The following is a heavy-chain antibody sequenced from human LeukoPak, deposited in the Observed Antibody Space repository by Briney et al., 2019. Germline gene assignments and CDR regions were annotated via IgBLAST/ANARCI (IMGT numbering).Heavy chain of an antibody. V-gene: IGHV4-31*03. CDR2: IYYSGST. J-gene: IGHJ4*02. Sequence: SETLSLTCTVSGGSISSGGYSWSWIRQHPGKGLEWIGYIYYSGSTYYNPSLKSRVTISVDTSKNQFSLKLSSVTAADTAVYYCARDPRQLGIGTDWGQGTLVTVSS. CDR3: ARDPRQLGIGTD. CDR1: GGSISSGGYS. D-gene: IGHD7-27*01.